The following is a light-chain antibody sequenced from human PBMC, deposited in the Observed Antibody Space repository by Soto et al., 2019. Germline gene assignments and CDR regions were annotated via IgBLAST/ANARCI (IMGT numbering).Light chain of an antibody. J-gene: IGKJ1*01. CDR3: QQYYITPRT. CDR2: LAT. V-gene: IGKV4-1*01. Sequence: DIVMTQSPDSLAVSLGERATINCKSSQSVLYSADNKNYLAWYQQKPGQPHKVLIYLATTRESGVPDRFSGSGSGTDFTLTISSLQAEDVAVYYCQQYYITPRTFGQANKVEIK. CDR1: QSVLYSADNKNY.